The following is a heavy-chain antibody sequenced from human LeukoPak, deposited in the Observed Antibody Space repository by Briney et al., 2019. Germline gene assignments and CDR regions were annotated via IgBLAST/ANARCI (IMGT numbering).Heavy chain of an antibody. D-gene: IGHD6-19*01. J-gene: IGHJ4*02. V-gene: IGHV3-30-3*01. CDR1: GFTFNSYA. CDR2: ISYDGIIK. Sequence: PGGSLRLSCAASGFTFNSYAIHWVRQAPGKGLEWVAFISYDGIIKYYADSVKGRLTISRDNSKNMVYLQMNSLRTEDTAVYHCARGGGWSPYYFDYWGQGILVTVSS. CDR3: ARGGGWSPYYFDY.